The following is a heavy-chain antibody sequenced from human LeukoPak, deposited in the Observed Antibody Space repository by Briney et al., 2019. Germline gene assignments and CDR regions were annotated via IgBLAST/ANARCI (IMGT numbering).Heavy chain of an antibody. CDR1: RFTFNTYA. J-gene: IGHJ4*02. CDR2: ISGSGGST. V-gene: IGHV3-23*01. Sequence: GGSLRLSCAASRFTFNTYAVNWVRQAPGKGLEWVSAISGSGGSTYYADSVKGRFTISRDNSKNTLYLQMNSLRAEDTAVYYCAKDLLSWNYYDSSGYYPLREYFDYWGQGTLVTVSS. D-gene: IGHD3-22*01. CDR3: AKDLLSWNYYDSSGYYPLREYFDY.